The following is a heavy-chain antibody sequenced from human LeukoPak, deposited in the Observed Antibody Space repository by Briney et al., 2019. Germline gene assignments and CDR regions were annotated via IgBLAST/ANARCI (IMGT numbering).Heavy chain of an antibody. CDR1: GFTFSSYA. Sequence: PGGSLRLSCAASGFTFSSYAMTWVRRAPGKGLEWVSAISGGGGYIYYGDSVKGRFTSSRDNSESTLYLQMNNLRAEDTAVYYCAKDLGNSFGYENVFDYWGQGTLVTVSS. CDR2: ISGGGGYI. CDR3: AKDLGNSFGYENVFDY. V-gene: IGHV3-23*01. J-gene: IGHJ4*02. D-gene: IGHD5-18*01.